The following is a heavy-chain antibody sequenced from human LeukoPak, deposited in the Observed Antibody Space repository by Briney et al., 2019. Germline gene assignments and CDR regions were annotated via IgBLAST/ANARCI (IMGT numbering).Heavy chain of an antibody. Sequence: GGSLRLSCAASGFTFSSYAMSWVRQAPGKGLEWVSYISSSGSTIYYADSVKGRFTISRDNAKNSLYLQMNSLRAEDTAVYYCARGGLDFWSIDAFDIWGQGTMVTVSS. CDR3: ARGGLDFWSIDAFDI. CDR2: ISSSGSTI. V-gene: IGHV3-48*04. J-gene: IGHJ3*02. D-gene: IGHD3-3*01. CDR1: GFTFSSYA.